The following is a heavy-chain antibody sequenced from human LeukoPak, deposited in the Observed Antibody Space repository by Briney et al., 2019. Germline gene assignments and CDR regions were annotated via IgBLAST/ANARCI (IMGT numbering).Heavy chain of an antibody. CDR1: GYSISSGYY. D-gene: IGHD6-19*01. CDR2: IYHSGGT. J-gene: IGHJ4*02. V-gene: IGHV4-38-2*01. Sequence: PSETLSLTCAVSGYSISSGYYWGWIRQPPGKGLEWIGSIYHSGGTYHNPSLKSRVTISVDTSKNQFSLKLSSVTAADTAVYYCARGSSGLYYFDYWGQGTLVTVSS. CDR3: ARGSSGLYYFDY.